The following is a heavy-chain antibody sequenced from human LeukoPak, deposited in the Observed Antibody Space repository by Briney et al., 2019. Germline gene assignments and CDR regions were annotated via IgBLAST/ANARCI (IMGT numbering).Heavy chain of an antibody. CDR3: AKDIAPYYYDSSGYSGGWEYYFDY. D-gene: IGHD3-22*01. V-gene: IGHV3-30*04. Sequence: GGSLRLSCAASGYIFRSFAMHWVRQSPGKGLEWVAIISNDGSNKYYADSVKGRFTISRDNSKNTLYLQMNSLRAEDTAVYYCAKDIAPYYYDSSGYSGGWEYYFDYWGQGTLVTVSS. CDR1: GYIFRSFA. CDR2: ISNDGSNK. J-gene: IGHJ4*02.